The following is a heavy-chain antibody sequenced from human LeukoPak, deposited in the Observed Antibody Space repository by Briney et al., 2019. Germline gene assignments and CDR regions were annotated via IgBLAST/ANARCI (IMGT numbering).Heavy chain of an antibody. J-gene: IGHJ4*02. CDR3: ARTGYYESSGYYYS. CDR2: ISYDGSNK. V-gene: IGHV3-30*01. CDR1: GSTFSIYA. D-gene: IGHD3-22*01. Sequence: PGNSLRLFCAASGSTFSIYAMHWVRQAPGKGLEWVAVISYDGSNKYYADSVKGRFTISRDNSKNTLYLQMNSLRAEDTAVYYCARTGYYESSGYYYSWGQGTLVTVSS.